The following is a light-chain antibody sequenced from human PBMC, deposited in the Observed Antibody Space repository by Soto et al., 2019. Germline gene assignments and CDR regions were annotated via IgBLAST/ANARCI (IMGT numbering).Light chain of an antibody. CDR1: QSVRSSY. Sequence: EIVLTQFPGTLSLSPGERATLNCRASQSVRSSYLAWYQQQPGQAPRLLIHGASRRATGIPDRFSGSGSGTDFTLTINRLEPEDFAVYFCQQYGDMWTFGQGTKVDIK. J-gene: IGKJ1*01. CDR3: QQYGDMWT. V-gene: IGKV3-20*01. CDR2: GAS.